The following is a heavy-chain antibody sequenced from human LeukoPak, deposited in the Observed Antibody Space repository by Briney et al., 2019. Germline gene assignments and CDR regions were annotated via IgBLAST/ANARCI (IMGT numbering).Heavy chain of an antibody. J-gene: IGHJ4*02. Sequence: GGSLRLSCAASGFTFSSYEMNWVRQAPGKGLEWVSYISSSGSTICYADSVKGRFTISRDNAKNSLYLQMNSLRAEDTAVYYCASTEYSPWYSFDYWGQGTLVTVSS. V-gene: IGHV3-48*03. D-gene: IGHD6-6*01. CDR2: ISSSGSTI. CDR1: GFTFSSYE. CDR3: ASTEYSPWYSFDY.